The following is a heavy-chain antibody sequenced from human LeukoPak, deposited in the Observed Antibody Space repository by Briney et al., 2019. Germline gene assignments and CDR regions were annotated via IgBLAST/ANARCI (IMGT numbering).Heavy chain of an antibody. CDR2: ISGSGGST. Sequence: PGGSLRLSCAASGFTFSSYNMNWVRQAPGKGLEWVSAISGSGGSTYYADSVKGRFTISRDNSKNTLYLQMNSLRAEDTAVYYCAKDASITMIVVVNTFFDYWGQGTLVTVSS. J-gene: IGHJ4*02. D-gene: IGHD3-22*01. CDR1: GFTFSSYN. CDR3: AKDASITMIVVVNTFFDY. V-gene: IGHV3-23*01.